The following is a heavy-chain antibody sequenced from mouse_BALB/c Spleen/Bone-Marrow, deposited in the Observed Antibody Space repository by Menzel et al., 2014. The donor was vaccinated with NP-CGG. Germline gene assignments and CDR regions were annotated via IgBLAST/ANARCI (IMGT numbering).Heavy chain of an antibody. CDR3: AREDYYGSSYGDY. D-gene: IGHD1-1*01. J-gene: IGHJ2*01. V-gene: IGHV1-9*01. Sequence: VMLVESGAELLKPGASVKISCKATGYTFSSYWIEWVKQGPGHGLEWIGEILPGSGSTNYNEKFKGKATFTADTSSNTAYMQLSSLTSEDSAVYYCAREDYYGSSYGDYWGQGTTLTFSP. CDR2: ILPGSGST. CDR1: GYTFSSYW.